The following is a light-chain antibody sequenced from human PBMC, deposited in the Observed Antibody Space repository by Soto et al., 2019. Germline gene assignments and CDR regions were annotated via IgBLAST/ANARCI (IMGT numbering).Light chain of an antibody. CDR1: QSISSW. CDR2: DAS. V-gene: IGKV1-5*01. Sequence: HITQSPSTLSASVGDRVTITCRASQSISSWLAWYQQKPGKAPKLLIYDASSLESGVPSRFSGSGSGTEFTLTISSLQPDDFATYYCQQYNSYPLTFGGGTKVDIK. J-gene: IGKJ4*01. CDR3: QQYNSYPLT.